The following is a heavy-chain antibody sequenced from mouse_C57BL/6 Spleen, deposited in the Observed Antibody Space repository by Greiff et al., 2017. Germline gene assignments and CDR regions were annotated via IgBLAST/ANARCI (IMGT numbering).Heavy chain of an antibody. CDR1: GYAFSSSW. CDR3: ARAVVDYYAMDD. Sequence: VQLVESGPELVKPGASVKISCKASGYAFSSSWLNWVKQRPGKGLEWIGRIYPGDGDTNYNGKFKGKATLTADKSSSTAYMQLSSLTSEDSAVYFCARAVVDYYAMDDWGQGTSVTVSS. D-gene: IGHD1-1*01. CDR2: IYPGDGDT. J-gene: IGHJ4*01. V-gene: IGHV1-82*01.